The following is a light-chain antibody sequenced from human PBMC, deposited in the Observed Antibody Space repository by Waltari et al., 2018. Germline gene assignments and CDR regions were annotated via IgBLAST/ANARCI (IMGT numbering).Light chain of an antibody. CDR1: SSDVGGYNY. CDR2: DVS. J-gene: IGLJ3*02. Sequence: QSALPPPPCVSGSPGQSITISCTGTSSDVGGYNYVSWYQQHPGKAPKLMIYDVSKGPSGVSNRFSGSKSGNTASLTISGLQAEDEADYYCSSYTSSSTWVFGGGTKLTVL. V-gene: IGLV2-14*01. CDR3: SSYTSSSTWV.